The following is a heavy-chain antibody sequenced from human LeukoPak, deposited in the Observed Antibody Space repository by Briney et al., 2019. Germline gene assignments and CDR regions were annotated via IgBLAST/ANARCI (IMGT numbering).Heavy chain of an antibody. CDR1: GDSISSGIHY. V-gene: IGHV4-61*02. J-gene: IGHJ3*02. Sequence: SQTLSLTCTVSGDSISSGIHYWSWIRQPAGKGLEWIGRIYTSGSTNYNPSLKSRVTISVDKSKNQFSLKLSSVTAADTAVYYCAVLWFGEFADAFDIWGQGTMVTVSS. CDR2: IYTSGST. CDR3: AVLWFGEFADAFDI. D-gene: IGHD3-10*01.